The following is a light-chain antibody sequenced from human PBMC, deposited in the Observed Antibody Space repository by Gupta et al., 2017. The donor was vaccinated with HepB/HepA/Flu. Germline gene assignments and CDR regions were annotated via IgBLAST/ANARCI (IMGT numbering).Light chain of an antibody. J-gene: IGLJ2*01. CDR3: SSYAGSDLYVV. Sequence: QSALTQPPSASGSPGQSVTISCTGTSSDVGGYKYVSWYQQHPGQAPKLIIYEVTKRPSGVPDRFSGSKSGITASLTVSGLQTEDEADYYCSSYAGSDLYVVFGGGTKLTVL. CDR1: SSDVGGYKY. V-gene: IGLV2-8*01. CDR2: EVT.